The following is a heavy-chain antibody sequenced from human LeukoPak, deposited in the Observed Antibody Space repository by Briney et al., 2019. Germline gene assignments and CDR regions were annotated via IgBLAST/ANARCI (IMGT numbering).Heavy chain of an antibody. J-gene: IGHJ4*02. D-gene: IGHD5-24*01. CDR1: GGSVSSSYYY. Sequence: SETLSLTCTVSGGSVSSSYYYWSWIRQPPGKGLEWIGYIYFSGSTNYNPSLRSRVTVSVDTSKNQFSLKLSSVTAADTAVYYCAREDGYYFDYWGQGILVTVSS. CDR3: AREDGYYFDY. CDR2: IYFSGST. V-gene: IGHV4-61*01.